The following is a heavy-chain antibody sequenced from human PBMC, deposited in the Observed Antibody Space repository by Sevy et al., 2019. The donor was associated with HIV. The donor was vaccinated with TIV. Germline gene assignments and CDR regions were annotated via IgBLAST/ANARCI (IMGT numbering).Heavy chain of an antibody. CDR3: ASLPNNYYDISGSSGDDAFDI. D-gene: IGHD3-22*01. CDR2: IWNDRSNK. Sequence: GGSLRLSCAAYEFTFSIYGMHWVRQAPGKGLEWVAVIWNDRSNKHYADSVKGRFTISRDNAKNTLYLQMNSLRVEDTAVYYCASLPNNYYDISGSSGDDAFDIWGQGTRVTVSS. V-gene: IGHV3-33*01. CDR1: EFTFSIYG. J-gene: IGHJ3*02.